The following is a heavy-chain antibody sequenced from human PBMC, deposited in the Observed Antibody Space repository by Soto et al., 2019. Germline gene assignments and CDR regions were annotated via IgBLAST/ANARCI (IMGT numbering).Heavy chain of an antibody. CDR1: GFTFSRYG. Sequence: GSLRLSCAASGFTFSRYGMHWVRQAPGEGLEWMAVIVNDGSDRDHADSVKGRFTISRDNSKSTLYLQMNNLRAEDTAMYYCARDDDYAGNGFDYWGQGTLVTVSS. J-gene: IGHJ4*02. D-gene: IGHD3-16*01. CDR2: IVNDGSDR. CDR3: ARDDDYAGNGFDY. V-gene: IGHV3-33*01.